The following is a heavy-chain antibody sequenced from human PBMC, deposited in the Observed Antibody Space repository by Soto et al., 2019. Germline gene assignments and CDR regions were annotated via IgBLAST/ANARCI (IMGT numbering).Heavy chain of an antibody. CDR2: IYYTGST. CDR3: VRAKDYFASGNFRNNWFDT. Sequence: SETLSLTCTVFGGSISPYYWSWIRQPPGKGLEWIGYIYYTGSTNYNPPLKSRATLSVDRSTNHLALKLSSVTAADTAVYFCVRAKDYFASGNFRNNWFDTWGQGILVTVSS. D-gene: IGHD3-10*01. V-gene: IGHV4-59*08. CDR1: GGSISPYY. J-gene: IGHJ5*02.